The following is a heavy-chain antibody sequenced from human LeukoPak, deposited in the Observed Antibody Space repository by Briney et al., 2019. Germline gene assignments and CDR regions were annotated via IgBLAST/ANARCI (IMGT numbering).Heavy chain of an antibody. CDR2: IRSSGTT. Sequence: GGSLRLSCTTSGFTFGTHTMHWFRQAPGKGLQWIGFIRSSGTTQYAASVKGRFTISRDDSKSIAYLQMNSLKTEDTAVYYCTTDRGALLWFGEPYSNLDVWGKGTTVTVSS. D-gene: IGHD3-10*01. V-gene: IGHV3-49*03. J-gene: IGHJ6*04. CDR1: GFTFGTHT. CDR3: TTDRGALLWFGEPYSNLDV.